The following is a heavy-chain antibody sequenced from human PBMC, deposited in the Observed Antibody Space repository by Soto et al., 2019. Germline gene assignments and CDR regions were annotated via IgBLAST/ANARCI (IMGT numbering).Heavy chain of an antibody. CDR3: SRFVILVPTASTRYYYHMDV. CDR2: TIPIVRTG. J-gene: IGHJ6*04. D-gene: IGHD6-6*01. V-gene: IGHV1-69*01. Sequence: QVQLVQSGAEVRKPGSSVTVSCKASGGTFSNYAISWVRQAPGQGLEWMGGTIPIVRTGSYAQKFQGRVTITADEPTTTADMELSSLRLEDTAGYYFSRFVILVPTASTRYYYHMDVWGTGTTVTVSS. CDR1: GGTFSNYA.